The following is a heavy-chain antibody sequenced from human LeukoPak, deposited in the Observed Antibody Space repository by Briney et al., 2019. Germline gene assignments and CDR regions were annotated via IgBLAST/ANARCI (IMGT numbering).Heavy chain of an antibody. V-gene: IGHV3-23*01. CDR2: ISASGSGT. D-gene: IGHD3-3*01. CDR3: AKDWRMDV. J-gene: IGHJ6*02. Sequence: GGSLRLSCVVSGLTFSRYSMSWVRQAPGKGLEWVSGISASGSGTWYPDSVKGRFTISRDNSKNTLYLQINSLRAEDTAVYYCAKDWRMDVWGQGTTVTVSS. CDR1: GLTFSRYS.